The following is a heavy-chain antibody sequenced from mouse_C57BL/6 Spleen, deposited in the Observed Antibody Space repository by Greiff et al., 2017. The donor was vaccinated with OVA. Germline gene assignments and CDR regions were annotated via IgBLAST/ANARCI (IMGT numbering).Heavy chain of an antibody. CDR2: IYPGSGNN. Sequence: QVQLQQSGPELVRPGASVKLSCTASGYTITDYYINWVKRRPRPGLQWIARIYPGSGNNNYNEKFKGKATMTADTSSITAYMQLSSRTSDDSAVDFCARRDYGGDAMDYWGQGTSVTVSS. J-gene: IGHJ4*01. CDR1: GYTITDYY. D-gene: IGHD1-1*02. CDR3: ARRDYGGDAMDY. V-gene: IGHV1-76*01.